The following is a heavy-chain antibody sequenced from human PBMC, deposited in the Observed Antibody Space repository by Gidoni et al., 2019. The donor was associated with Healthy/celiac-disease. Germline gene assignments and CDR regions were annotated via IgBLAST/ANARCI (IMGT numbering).Heavy chain of an antibody. Sequence: QVQLVESGGGLVQPGRSLRLSCAASGFPFSSYGMHWVRQAPGKGLEWVAVISYDGSNKYYADSVKGRFTISRDNSKNTLYLQMNSLRAEDTAVYYCAKGFGSAAIHLYFDYWGQGTLVTVSS. CDR3: AKGFGSAAIHLYFDY. CDR1: GFPFSSYG. V-gene: IGHV3-30*18. CDR2: ISYDGSNK. J-gene: IGHJ4*02. D-gene: IGHD2-2*02.